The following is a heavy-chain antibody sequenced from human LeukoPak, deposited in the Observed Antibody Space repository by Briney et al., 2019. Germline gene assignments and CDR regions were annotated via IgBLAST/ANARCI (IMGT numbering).Heavy chain of an antibody. CDR2: ISSSSSYI. CDR1: GFTFSSYS. V-gene: IGHV3-21*01. D-gene: IGHD3-3*01. J-gene: IGHJ4*02. Sequence: GGSLRLSCAASGFTFSSYSMNWVRQAPGKGLEWVSSISSSSSYIYYADSVKGRFTISRDNAKNSLYLQMNSLRAEDTAVYYCARDGGCFEYFDYWGQGTLVTVSS. CDR3: ARDGGCFEYFDY.